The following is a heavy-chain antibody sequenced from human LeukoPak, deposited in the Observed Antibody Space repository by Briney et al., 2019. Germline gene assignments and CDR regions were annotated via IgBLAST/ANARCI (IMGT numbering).Heavy chain of an antibody. V-gene: IGHV3-23*01. Sequence: GGSLRLSCAASGFTLSSYAMSWVRQAPGKGLEWVSATSSSDAGTYYAESVRGRFTISRDNSKNTLFLQMNSLRAEDTAVYYCAKEDSSGYWPQYYFDYWGQGTLVTVSS. J-gene: IGHJ4*02. CDR2: TSSSDAGT. CDR3: AKEDSSGYWPQYYFDY. CDR1: GFTLSSYA. D-gene: IGHD3-22*01.